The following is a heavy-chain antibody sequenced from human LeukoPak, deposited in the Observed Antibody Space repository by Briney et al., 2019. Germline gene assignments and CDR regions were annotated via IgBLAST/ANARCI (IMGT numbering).Heavy chain of an antibody. CDR3: ASSPVITRD. Sequence: PGGSLRLSCVASGFIFSEYWMQWVRQAPGKGLEWVSRINSDGSRITYADSVKGRFTSSRDNAKNTLYLEMNSLRVEDTAVYYCASSPVITRDWGQGTLVTVSS. CDR1: GFIFSEYW. CDR2: INSDGSRI. J-gene: IGHJ4*02. V-gene: IGHV3-74*01. D-gene: IGHD3-22*01.